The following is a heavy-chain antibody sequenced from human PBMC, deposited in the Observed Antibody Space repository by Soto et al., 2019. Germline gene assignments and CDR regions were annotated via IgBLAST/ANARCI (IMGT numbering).Heavy chain of an antibody. Sequence: GESLKISCKGSGYSFTSYWISWVRQMPGKGLEWMGRIDPSDSYTNYSPSFQGHVTISADKSISTAYLQWSSLKASDTAMYYCARLFGDCSSTSCYTPYYYYGMDVWGQGTTVTVSS. CDR3: ARLFGDCSSTSCYTPYYYYGMDV. D-gene: IGHD2-2*02. CDR2: IDPSDSYT. V-gene: IGHV5-10-1*01. J-gene: IGHJ6*02. CDR1: GYSFTSYW.